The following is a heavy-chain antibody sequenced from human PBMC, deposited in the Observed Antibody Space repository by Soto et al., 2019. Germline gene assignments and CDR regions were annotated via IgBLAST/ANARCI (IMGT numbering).Heavy chain of an antibody. J-gene: IGHJ6*02. CDR2: LYSGGSK. Sequence: EVQLVESGGGLIQPGGSLRLSCVASGFSVSSNYMSWVRQAPGKGLEWVSVLYSGGSKYYADSVKGRFTISRDNSKNTLVLQMNSLRAEDTAVYYCARDGMVRGVRKYYGMDVWGQGTTVTVSS. V-gene: IGHV3-53*01. CDR1: GFSVSSNY. D-gene: IGHD3-10*01. CDR3: ARDGMVRGVRKYYGMDV.